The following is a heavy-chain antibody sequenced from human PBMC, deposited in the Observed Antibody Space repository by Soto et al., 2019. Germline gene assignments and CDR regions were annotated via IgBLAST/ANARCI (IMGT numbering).Heavy chain of an antibody. Sequence: SETLSLTCTVSGGSISSYYWSWIRQPPGKGLEWIGYIYYSGSTNYNPSLKSRVTISVDTSKNQFSLKLSSVTAADTAVYYCARQLEFSHYYYGMDVWGQGTTVTVSS. V-gene: IGHV4-59*01. CDR2: IYYSGST. CDR3: ARQLEFSHYYYGMDV. D-gene: IGHD1-1*01. J-gene: IGHJ6*02. CDR1: GGSISSYY.